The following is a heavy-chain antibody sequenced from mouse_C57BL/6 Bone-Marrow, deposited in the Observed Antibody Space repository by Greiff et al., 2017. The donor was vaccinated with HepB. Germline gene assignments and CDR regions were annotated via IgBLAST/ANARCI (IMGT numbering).Heavy chain of an antibody. Sequence: EVKLQESGPELVKPGASVKIPCKASGYTFTDYNMDWVKQSHGKSLEWIGDINPNNGGTIYNQKFKGRATLTVDKSSSTAYMELRSLTSEDTAVYYCARRGSWAGAYWGQGTLVTVSA. CDR3: ARRGSWAGAY. CDR1: GYTFTDYN. D-gene: IGHD1-1*02. J-gene: IGHJ3*01. CDR2: INPNNGGT. V-gene: IGHV1-18*01.